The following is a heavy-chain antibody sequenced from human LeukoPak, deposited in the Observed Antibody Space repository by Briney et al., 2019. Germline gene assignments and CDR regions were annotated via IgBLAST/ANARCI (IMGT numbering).Heavy chain of an antibody. Sequence: PSETLSLTCTVSGGSISGSSYYWGWIRRPPGKGLEWIGSIYYSGSTYYNPSLKSRVTMSVDTSKNQFSLRLNSVGAADTAVYYCGGNWRGHWFDPWGQGTLVTVSS. CDR2: IYYSGST. D-gene: IGHD1-1*01. V-gene: IGHV4-39*01. J-gene: IGHJ5*02. CDR1: GGSISGSSYY. CDR3: GGNWRGHWFDP.